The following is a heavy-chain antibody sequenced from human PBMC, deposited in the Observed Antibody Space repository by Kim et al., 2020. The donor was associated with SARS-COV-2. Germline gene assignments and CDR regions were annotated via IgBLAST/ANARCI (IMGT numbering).Heavy chain of an antibody. Sequence: GGSLRLSCAASGFTFSSYGMHWVRQAPGKGLEWVAVISYDGSNKYYADSVKGRFTISRDNSKNTLYLQMNSLRAEDTAVYYCAKVRAGDIVVVPAANYYYYGMDVWGQGTTVTVSS. J-gene: IGHJ6*02. CDR3: AKVRAGDIVVVPAANYYYYGMDV. V-gene: IGHV3-30*18. CDR1: GFTFSSYG. CDR2: ISYDGSNK. D-gene: IGHD2-2*01.